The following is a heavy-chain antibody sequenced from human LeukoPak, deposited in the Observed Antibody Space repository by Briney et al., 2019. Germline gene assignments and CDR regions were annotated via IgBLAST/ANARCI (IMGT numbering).Heavy chain of an antibody. CDR2: IYMDATT. Sequence: GGSLRLSCAASGFTFSSYEMNWVRQAPGKGLECVAVIYMDATTYYADSVKGRFTISRDTSKTTVYLQMNSLRAEDTAVYYCARAPYDSTFDNYSFDFWGQGTLVTVSS. D-gene: IGHD3-22*01. J-gene: IGHJ4*02. CDR1: GFTFSSYE. CDR3: ARAPYDSTFDNYSFDF. V-gene: IGHV3-66*01.